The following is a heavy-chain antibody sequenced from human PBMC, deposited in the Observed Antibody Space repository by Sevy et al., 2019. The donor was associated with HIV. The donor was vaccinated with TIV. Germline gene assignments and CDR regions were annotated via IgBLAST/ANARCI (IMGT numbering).Heavy chain of an antibody. Sequence: GGSLRLSCAASGFTFSTYTMNWVHQAPGKGLEWVSGISGSAGSTYYADSLKGRFTISRDNSKNTMSLQMNSLRVEDTAVYYCAKGDRTFYGLDVWGQGTTVTVSS. CDR3: AKGDRTFYGLDV. CDR2: ISGSAGST. V-gene: IGHV3-23*01. D-gene: IGHD3-22*01. J-gene: IGHJ6*02. CDR1: GFTFSTYT.